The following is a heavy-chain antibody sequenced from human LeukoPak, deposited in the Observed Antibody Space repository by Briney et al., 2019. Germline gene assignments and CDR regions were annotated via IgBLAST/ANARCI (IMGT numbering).Heavy chain of an antibody. CDR3: ATVAVGSGSYWRGGFDP. D-gene: IGHD3-10*01. CDR2: SYYSGST. Sequence: SETLSLTCTVSGVSISGSSYYWGWIRQSPGKGLEWIGSSYYSGSTYYKQSLRGRVTISVDTSMNQYSLKSRSVTAADTAVYFCATVAVGSGSYWRGGFDPWGQGTLVTVSS. CDR1: GVSISGSSYY. J-gene: IGHJ5*02. V-gene: IGHV4-39*07.